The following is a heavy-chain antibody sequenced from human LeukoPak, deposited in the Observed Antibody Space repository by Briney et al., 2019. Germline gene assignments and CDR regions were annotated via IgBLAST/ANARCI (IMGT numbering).Heavy chain of an antibody. CDR2: XXXXGGST. V-gene: IGHV3-23*01. CDR3: AKVFSDYYDSSGYYYFDY. Sequence: AXXXXGGSTYYADSVRGRFTISRDNSKNTLYLQMNSLRAEDTAVYYCAKVFSDYYDSSGYYYFDYWGQGTLVTVSS. J-gene: IGHJ4*02. D-gene: IGHD3-22*01.